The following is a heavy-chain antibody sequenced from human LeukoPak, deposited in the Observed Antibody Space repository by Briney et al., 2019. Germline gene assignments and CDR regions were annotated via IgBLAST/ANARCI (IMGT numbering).Heavy chain of an antibody. Sequence: ASVKVSCKASGYTFTGYYMHWVRQAPGQGLEWMGWINPNSGGTNYAQKFQGRVTMTRDTSISTAYMKLSRLRSDDTAVYYCARVAQWLVDFDYWGQGTLVTVSS. CDR3: ARVAQWLVDFDY. J-gene: IGHJ4*02. CDR1: GYTFTGYY. D-gene: IGHD6-19*01. V-gene: IGHV1-2*02. CDR2: INPNSGGT.